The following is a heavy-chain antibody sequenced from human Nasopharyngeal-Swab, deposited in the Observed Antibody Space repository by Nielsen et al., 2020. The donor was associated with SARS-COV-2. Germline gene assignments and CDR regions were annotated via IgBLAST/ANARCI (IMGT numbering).Heavy chain of an antibody. V-gene: IGHV4-34*01. J-gene: IGHJ6*02. D-gene: IGHD3-10*01. CDR2: INHSGST. Sequence: SETLSLTCAVSGGSFSGYYWSWIRQPPGKGLEWIGEINHSGSTNYNPSLKSRVTISVDTSKNQFSLKLSSVTAADTAVYYCAGGTRTYYYGSGSYYRRADGMDVWGQGTTVTVSS. CDR3: AGGTRTYYYGSGSYYRRADGMDV. CDR1: GGSFSGYY.